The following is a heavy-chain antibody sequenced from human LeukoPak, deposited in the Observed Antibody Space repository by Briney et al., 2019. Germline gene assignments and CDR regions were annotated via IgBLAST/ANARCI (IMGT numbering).Heavy chain of an antibody. CDR3: TTGRYFDWLLWEYYFDY. Sequence: GGSLRLSCAASGFTLSNAWMSWVRQAPGKGLEWVGRIKSKTDGGTTDYAAPVKGRFTISRDDSKNTLYLQMNSLKTEDTAVYYCTTGRYFDWLLWEYYFDYWGQGTLVTVSS. D-gene: IGHD3-9*01. J-gene: IGHJ4*02. CDR1: GFTLSNAW. V-gene: IGHV3-15*01. CDR2: IKSKTDGGTT.